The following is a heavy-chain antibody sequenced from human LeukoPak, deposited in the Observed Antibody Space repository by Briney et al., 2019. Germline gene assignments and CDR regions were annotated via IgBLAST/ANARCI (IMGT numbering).Heavy chain of an antibody. J-gene: IGHJ6*03. CDR2: ISAYNGNT. Sequence: ASVKVSCKASGYTFTSYGISWVRQAPGQGLEWLGWISAYNGNTNYAEKLQRRVTMTTDTSTSTAYMELRSLRSDDTAVYYCARYGPHYDFWSGYCTVPRRNYYYYYMDVWGKGTTVTVSS. V-gene: IGHV1-18*01. CDR1: GYTFTSYG. D-gene: IGHD3-3*01. CDR3: ARYGPHYDFWSGYCTVPRRNYYYYYMDV.